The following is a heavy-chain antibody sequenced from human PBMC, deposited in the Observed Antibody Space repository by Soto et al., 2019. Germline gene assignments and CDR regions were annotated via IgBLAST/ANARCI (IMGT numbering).Heavy chain of an antibody. CDR3: AKDLVSSSGSYLSYYGMDV. V-gene: IGHV3-23*01. Sequence: GGSLRLSCAASGFTFSSYAMSWVRQAPGKGLEWVSAISGSGGSTYYADSVKGRSTISKDNSKNTWYLQMNSLRAEDTAVYYCAKDLVSSSGSYLSYYGMDVWGQGTTVTVSS. D-gene: IGHD3-10*01. CDR1: GFTFSSYA. CDR2: ISGSGGST. J-gene: IGHJ6*02.